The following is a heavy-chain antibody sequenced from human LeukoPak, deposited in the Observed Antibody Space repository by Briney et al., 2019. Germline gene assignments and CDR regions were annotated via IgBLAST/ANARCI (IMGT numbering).Heavy chain of an antibody. CDR1: GFTFSDHS. J-gene: IGHJ4*02. D-gene: IGHD5-24*01. Sequence: GGSLRLSCAASGFTFSDHSMNWVRQAPGKGPEWLSYISSASSNIEYADSVKGRFTISRDNAKNSLYLQINSLRDEDTAVYYCATDLTVLQFNYWGLGTLVTVSS. CDR3: ATDLTVLQFNY. V-gene: IGHV3-48*02. CDR2: ISSASSNI.